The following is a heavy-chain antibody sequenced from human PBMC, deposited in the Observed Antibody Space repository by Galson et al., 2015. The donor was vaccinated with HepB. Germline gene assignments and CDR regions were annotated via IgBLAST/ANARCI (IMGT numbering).Heavy chain of an antibody. CDR1: GYTFTSYG. CDR3: ARHSKFSGSYYFDY. CDR2: ISAYNGNT. Sequence: SVKVSCKASGYTFTSYGISWVRQAPGQGLEWMGWISAYNGNTNYAQKLQGRVTMTTDTSTSTAYMELRSLRSDDTAVYYCARHSKFSGSYYFDYWGQGTLVTVSS. V-gene: IGHV1-18*01. J-gene: IGHJ4*02. D-gene: IGHD1-26*01.